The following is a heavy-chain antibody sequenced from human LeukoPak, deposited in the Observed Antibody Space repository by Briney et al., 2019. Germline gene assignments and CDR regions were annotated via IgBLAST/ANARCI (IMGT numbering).Heavy chain of an antibody. CDR3: ARAGSSGWNRDPTLNVFDY. Sequence: SQTLSLTCAVSGGSISSGGYSWSWLRQPTGKGLEWIGYIYHSGSTYYNPSLKSRVTISVDRSKNQFSLKLSSVTAADTAVYYCARAGSSGWNRDPTLNVFDYWGQGTLVTVSS. CDR2: IYHSGST. J-gene: IGHJ4*02. V-gene: IGHV4-30-2*01. CDR1: GGSISSGGYS. D-gene: IGHD6-19*01.